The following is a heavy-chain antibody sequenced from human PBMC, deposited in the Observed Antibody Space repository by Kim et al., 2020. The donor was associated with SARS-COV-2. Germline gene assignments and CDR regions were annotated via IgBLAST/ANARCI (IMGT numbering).Heavy chain of an antibody. CDR1: GYTFTSYA. V-gene: IGHV7-4-1*02. D-gene: IGHD3-10*01. CDR3: ARDMEGITMVRGVITLDY. Sequence: ASVKVSCKASGYTFTSYAMNWVRQAPGQGLEWMGWINTNTGNPTYAQGFTGRFVFSLDTSVSTAYLQISSLKAEDTAVYYCARDMEGITMVRGVITLDYWGQGTLVTVSS. J-gene: IGHJ4*02. CDR2: INTNTGNP.